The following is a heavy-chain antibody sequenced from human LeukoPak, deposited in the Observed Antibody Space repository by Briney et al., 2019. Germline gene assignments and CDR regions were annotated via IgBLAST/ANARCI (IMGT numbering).Heavy chain of an antibody. V-gene: IGHV3-23*01. D-gene: IGHD3-3*01. J-gene: IGHJ4*02. CDR3: AKDGLRYSEWLPPLKY. Sequence: GGSLRLSCAASGFTFSSYAMSWVRQAPGKGLEWVSLISGNAWSTYYADSVKRRFTISRDITKNTLYLQMNSLRAEDTDKYYCAKDGLRYSEWLPPLKYWGQGTLVTVS. CDR2: ISGNAWST. CDR1: GFTFSSYA.